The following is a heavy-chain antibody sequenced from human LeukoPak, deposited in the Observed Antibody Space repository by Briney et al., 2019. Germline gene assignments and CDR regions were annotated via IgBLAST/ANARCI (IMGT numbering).Heavy chain of an antibody. D-gene: IGHD6-6*01. CDR3: ATVSIAARPGFDY. CDR2: VDPEDGET. Sequence: ATVKISYKVSGYTFTDYYMHWVQQAPGKGLEWMGLVDPEDGETIYAEKFQGRVTITADTSTDTAYMELSSLRSEDTAVYYCATVSIAARPGFDYWGQGTLVTVSS. J-gene: IGHJ4*02. V-gene: IGHV1-69-2*01. CDR1: GYTFTDYY.